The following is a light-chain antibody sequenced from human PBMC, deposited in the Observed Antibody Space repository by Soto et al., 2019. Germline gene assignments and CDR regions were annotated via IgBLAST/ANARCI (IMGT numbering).Light chain of an antibody. V-gene: IGLV3-21*02. CDR2: DGS. Sequence: SYELTQPPSVSVAPGQTARITCGGNNIGIYSVHWYQQRPGQAPVLVVYDGSDRPSGIPERFSGSNSGNTATLTIGRVEAADEADYYCQVWDNNGGHNYVFGPGTKVTVL. CDR1: NIGIYS. J-gene: IGLJ1*01. CDR3: QVWDNNGGHNYV.